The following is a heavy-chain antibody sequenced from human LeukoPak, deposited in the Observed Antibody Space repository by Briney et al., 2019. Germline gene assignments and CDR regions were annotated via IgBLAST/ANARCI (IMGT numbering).Heavy chain of an antibody. D-gene: IGHD3/OR15-3a*01. CDR1: GYTFTSYA. V-gene: IGHV1-3*01. CDR3: ARALDGYDAFDI. CDR2: INAGNGNT. J-gene: IGHJ3*02. Sequence: APVKVSCKASGYTFTSYAMHWVRQAPGQRLEWMGWINAGNGNTKYSQKFQGRVTITRDTSASTAYMELSSLRSEDTAVYYCARALDGYDAFDIWGQGTMVTASS.